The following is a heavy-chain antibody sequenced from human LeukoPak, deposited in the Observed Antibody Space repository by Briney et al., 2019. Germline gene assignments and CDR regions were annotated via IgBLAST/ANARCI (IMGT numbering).Heavy chain of an antibody. D-gene: IGHD1-26*01. Sequence: SETLSLTCTVSGGSISSNKYYWSWIRQLPGKGLDWIGSIYYSGSTYYNPTLKSRVTIFVDTSKNQFSLKLSSVTAADTAVYYCATPYSGGYQGLDIWGQGTMVTVSS. CDR2: IYYSGST. V-gene: IGHV4-39*01. CDR1: GGSISSNKYY. J-gene: IGHJ3*02. CDR3: ATPYSGGYQGLDI.